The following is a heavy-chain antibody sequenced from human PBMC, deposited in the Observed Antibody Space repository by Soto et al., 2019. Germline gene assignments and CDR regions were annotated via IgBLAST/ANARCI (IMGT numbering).Heavy chain of an antibody. D-gene: IGHD5-12*01. CDR3: AEDRDIVATITVLAGLELVRFDY. Sequence: GGSLRLSCAASGFTFSSYAMSWVRQAPGKGLEWVSAISGSGGSTYYADSVKGRFTISRDNSKNTLYLQMNSLRAEDTAVYYCAEDRDIVATITVLAGLELVRFDYWGQGTLVTVSS. CDR1: GFTFSSYA. J-gene: IGHJ4*02. V-gene: IGHV3-23*01. CDR2: ISGSGGST.